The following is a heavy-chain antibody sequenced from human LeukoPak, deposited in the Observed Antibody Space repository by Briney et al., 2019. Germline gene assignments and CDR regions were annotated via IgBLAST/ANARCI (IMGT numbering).Heavy chain of an antibody. J-gene: IGHJ4*02. Sequence: GGSLRLSCAASGFTFSSYWMSWVRQAPGEGLEWVSSISRSSSYIYYADSVKGRFTISRDNAKNSLFLQMNSLRAEDTAVYYCAREMGVFGVVTVSGLDYWGQGTLVTVSS. D-gene: IGHD3-3*01. CDR2: ISRSSSYI. V-gene: IGHV3-21*01. CDR3: AREMGVFGVVTVSGLDY. CDR1: GFTFSSYW.